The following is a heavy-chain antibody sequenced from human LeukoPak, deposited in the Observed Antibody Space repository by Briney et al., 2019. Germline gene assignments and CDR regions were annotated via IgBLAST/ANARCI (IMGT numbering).Heavy chain of an antibody. J-gene: IGHJ4*02. V-gene: IGHV1-18*01. CDR2: ISAYNGNT. Sequence: ASVKVSCKASGYTFTSYDINWVRQATGQGLEWMGWISAYNGNTNYAQKLQGRVTMTTDTSTSTAYMELRSLRSDDTAVYYCARDPGYYDSSGRYDYWGQGTLVTVSS. CDR1: GYTFTSYD. CDR3: ARDPGYYDSSGRYDY. D-gene: IGHD3-22*01.